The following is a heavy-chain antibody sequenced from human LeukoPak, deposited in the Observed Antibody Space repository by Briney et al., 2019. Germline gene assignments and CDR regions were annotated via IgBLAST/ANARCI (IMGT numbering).Heavy chain of an antibody. Sequence: ETLSLTCAVYVGSLSGYYWSWIRQPPRHGLESIGEFNHSGSTNYNSSLKSRVTISVDTSKNQFSLKLSSVTAADTAVYYCARGYYGSGSHCCHMDVWGKGTTITVS. J-gene: IGHJ6*03. V-gene: IGHV4-34*01. CDR2: FNHSGST. CDR1: VGSLSGYY. D-gene: IGHD3-10*01. CDR3: ARGYYGSGSHCCHMDV.